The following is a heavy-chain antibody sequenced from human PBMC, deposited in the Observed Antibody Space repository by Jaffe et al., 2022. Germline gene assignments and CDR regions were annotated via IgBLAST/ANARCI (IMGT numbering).Heavy chain of an antibody. CDR2: IYYSGST. CDR1: GGSISSYY. Sequence: QVQLQESGPGLVKPSETLSLTCTVSGGSISSYYWSWIRQPPGKGLEWIGYIYYSGSTNYNPSLKSRVTISVDTSKNQFSLKLSSVTAADTAVYYCARGDLWFGEPQGLDYWGQGTLVTVSS. V-gene: IGHV4-59*01. CDR3: ARGDLWFGEPQGLDY. D-gene: IGHD3-10*01. J-gene: IGHJ4*02.